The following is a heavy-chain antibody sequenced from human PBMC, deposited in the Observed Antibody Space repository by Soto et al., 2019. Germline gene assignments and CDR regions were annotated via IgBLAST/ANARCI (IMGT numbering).Heavy chain of an antibody. CDR3: AREVNFDS. V-gene: IGHV1-18*01. CDR1: GYIFTSFG. Sequence: ASVKVSCKASGYIFTSFGISWARQAPGQGLERMGWISVYNGNTNYAQKFQGRVTMTTDTSTSTAYMELRSLTSDDTAIYYCAREVNFDSWGQGTLVTVSS. J-gene: IGHJ4*02. CDR2: ISVYNGNT.